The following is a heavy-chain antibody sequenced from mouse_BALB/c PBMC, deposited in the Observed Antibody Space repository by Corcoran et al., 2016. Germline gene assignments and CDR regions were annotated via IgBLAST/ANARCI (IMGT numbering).Heavy chain of an antibody. CDR1: GYTFTGYV. Sequence: QVQLQQSGPELVRPGASVKLSCKASGYTFTGYVMHWVKQTPGHGLEWIGDINPESGGTAYNKKFKGKATLTSDKSSSTAYMELSSLTSEDSAVDYCTRYGIYAIDYWGQGTSLTVSS. CDR2: INPESGGT. D-gene: IGHD2-1*01. J-gene: IGHJ4*01. V-gene: IGHV1-15*01. CDR3: TRYGIYAIDY.